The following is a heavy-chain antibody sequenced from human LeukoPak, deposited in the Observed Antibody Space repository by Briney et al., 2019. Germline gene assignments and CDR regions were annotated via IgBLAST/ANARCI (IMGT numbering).Heavy chain of an antibody. CDR3: ARDRGIGSTSGQGVYYFDY. J-gene: IGHJ4*02. CDR1: GGSVSSNNW. Sequence: SGTLSLTCAVSGGSVSSNNWWSWVRQPPGKGLEWIGEIFHSGSTNYNPSLKSRVTISLDKSKNQFFLKLNSVTAADTAMYYCARDRGIGSTSGQGVYYFDYWGQGTLVTVSS. CDR2: IFHSGST. D-gene: IGHD2-2*01. V-gene: IGHV4-4*02.